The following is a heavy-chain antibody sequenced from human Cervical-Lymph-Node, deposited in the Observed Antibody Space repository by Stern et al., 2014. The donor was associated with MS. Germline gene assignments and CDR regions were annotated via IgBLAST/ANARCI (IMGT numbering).Heavy chain of an antibody. J-gene: IGHJ6*02. CDR2: MFTGGST. D-gene: IGHD5-18*01. Sequence: VQLVQSGPGLVKPSQTLSLTCTVSGASISRGNYYWSWIRQPAGKGLEWIGRMFTGGSTNYDPSLKSRVTLSVDTSRNQFSLKLPSVTAADTAVYYCAVGYTYGSYGMDVWGQGTTVTVSS. CDR1: GASISRGNYY. CDR3: AVGYTYGSYGMDV. V-gene: IGHV4-61*02.